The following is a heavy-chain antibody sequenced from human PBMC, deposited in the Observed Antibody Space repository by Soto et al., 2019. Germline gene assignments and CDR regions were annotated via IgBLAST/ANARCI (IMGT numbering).Heavy chain of an antibody. V-gene: IGHV1-18*01. CDR2: ISAYNGNT. Sequence: QVQLVQSGAEVKKPGASVKVSCKASGYTFTSYGISWVRQAPGQGLEWMGWISAYNGNTNYAQKLQGRVTMTTDTSTRTAYMELRSLRSGDTAVYYCAAIGGPCSGGSCYSTNWFDHWGQGTLVTVSS. D-gene: IGHD2-15*01. CDR1: GYTFTSYG. J-gene: IGHJ5*02. CDR3: AAIGGPCSGGSCYSTNWFDH.